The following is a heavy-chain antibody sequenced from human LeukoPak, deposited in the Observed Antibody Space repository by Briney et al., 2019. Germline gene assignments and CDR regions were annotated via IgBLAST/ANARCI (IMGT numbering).Heavy chain of an antibody. D-gene: IGHD5-18*01. CDR3: AKDLGNTAKD. V-gene: IGHV3-23*01. CDR1: GFSFSSYA. J-gene: IGHJ4*02. Sequence: GGSLRLSCAASGFSFSSYAMTWVRQAPGKGLEWVSGISGSGGNTYYADSVKGRFTISRDNSKNTLYLQMNSLRVEDTAVYSCAKDLGNTAKDWGQGTLVTVSS. CDR2: ISGSGGNT.